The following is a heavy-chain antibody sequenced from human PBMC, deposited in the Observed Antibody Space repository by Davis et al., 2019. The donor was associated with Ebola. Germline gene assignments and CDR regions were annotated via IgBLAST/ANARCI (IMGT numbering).Heavy chain of an antibody. CDR1: GGTFSSYA. V-gene: IGHV1-69*06. CDR3: ARDQLVSWNYVYSYYYGMDV. D-gene: IGHD1-7*01. J-gene: IGHJ6*02. CDR2: IIPIFGTA. Sequence: AASVKVSCKASGGTFSSYAISWVRQAPGQGLEWMGGIIPIFGTANYAQKFQGRVTITADKSTSTAYMELSSLRSEDTAVYYCARDQLVSWNYVYSYYYGMDVWGQGTTVTVSS.